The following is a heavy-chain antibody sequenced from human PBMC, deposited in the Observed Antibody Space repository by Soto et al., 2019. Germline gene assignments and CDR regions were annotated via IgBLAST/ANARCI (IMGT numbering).Heavy chain of an antibody. CDR3: AIALRITMVRGVIITDAFDI. J-gene: IGHJ3*02. CDR2: IYHSGST. D-gene: IGHD3-10*01. Sequence: SETLSLTCAVSGGSISSGGYSWSWIRQPPGKGLEWIGYIYHSGSTYYNPSLKSRVTISVDRSKNQCSLKLSSVTAADTAVYYCAIALRITMVRGVIITDAFDIWGQGTMVTVSS. V-gene: IGHV4-30-2*01. CDR1: GGSISSGGYS.